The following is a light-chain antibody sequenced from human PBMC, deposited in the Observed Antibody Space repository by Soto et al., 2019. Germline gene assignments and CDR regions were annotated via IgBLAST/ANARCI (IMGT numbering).Light chain of an antibody. CDR3: QQYNNWPSWT. V-gene: IGKV3-15*01. CDR2: GAS. Sequence: EIVMTQSPATLSVSPGERATLSCRASQSVSSNLAWYQQKPGQAPRLLIYGASTRATGIPARFSGSGSGTEFTLTLGSLQSEDFAVYYCQQYNNWPSWTFGQGTKVEIK. CDR1: QSVSSN. J-gene: IGKJ1*01.